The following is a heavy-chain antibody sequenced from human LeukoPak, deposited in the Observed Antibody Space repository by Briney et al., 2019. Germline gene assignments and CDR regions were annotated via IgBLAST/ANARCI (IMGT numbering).Heavy chain of an antibody. V-gene: IGHV3-11*06. CDR3: ARGDSSADGPDY. Sequence: GGSLRLSCAVSGFTFSDYSMSWIRQAPGKGLEWVSYISGGSRNINHAQSVKGRFSISRDNAKNSLYLQMNSLRDEDTAMYYCARGDSSADGPDYWGQGTLVTVSS. CDR1: GFTFSDYS. CDR2: ISGGSRNI. D-gene: IGHD3-22*01. J-gene: IGHJ4*02.